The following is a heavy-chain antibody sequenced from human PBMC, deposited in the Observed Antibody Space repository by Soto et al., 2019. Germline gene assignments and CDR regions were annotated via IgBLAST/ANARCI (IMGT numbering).Heavy chain of an antibody. CDR3: ASMGYHYGWGSSPLDY. D-gene: IGHD3-10*01. Sequence: SETLSLTCTVSGGSISSYYWTWIRQPPGKGLEWIGFMYNSGSTHYNPSLKSRVTISLDTSKNQFSLNLRSVTAADTAVYYCASMGYHYGWGSSPLDYWGQETLVTVSS. CDR1: GGSISSYY. V-gene: IGHV4-59*08. J-gene: IGHJ4*02. CDR2: MYNSGST.